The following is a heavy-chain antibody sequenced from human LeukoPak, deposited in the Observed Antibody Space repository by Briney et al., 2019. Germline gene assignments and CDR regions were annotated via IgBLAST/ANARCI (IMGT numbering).Heavy chain of an antibody. CDR3: AKDQGLRSRTYYYYYMDV. D-gene: IGHD4-17*01. CDR1: GFTFDDYA. J-gene: IGHJ6*03. V-gene: IGHV3-43D*04. Sequence: GGSLRLSCAAAGFTFDDYAMDWVRQAPGKGLEWVSLISWDGCSTYYAYSVKGRFTISRDNSKNSLYLQMNSLRAEDTALYYCAKDQGLRSRTYYYYYMDVWGKGTTVTVSS. CDR2: ISWDGCST.